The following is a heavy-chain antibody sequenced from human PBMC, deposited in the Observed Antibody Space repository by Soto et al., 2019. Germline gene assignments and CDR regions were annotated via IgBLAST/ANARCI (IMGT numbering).Heavy chain of an antibody. CDR1: GYSFTSYD. J-gene: IGHJ4*02. V-gene: IGHV1-8*01. Sequence: ASVKVSCKASGYSFTSYDINWVRQATGQGLEWMGWMNPNSGNTGYAQKFQGRVTMTRNTSISTAYMELSSLRSEDTAVYYCARATRTGDLYYFDYWGQGTLVTVSS. CDR3: ARATRTGDLYYFDY. CDR2: MNPNSGNT. D-gene: IGHD7-27*01.